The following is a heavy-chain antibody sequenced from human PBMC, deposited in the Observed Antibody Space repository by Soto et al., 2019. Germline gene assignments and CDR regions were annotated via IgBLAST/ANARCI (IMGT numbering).Heavy chain of an antibody. CDR2: ISAYNGNT. J-gene: IGHJ5*02. CDR1: GYTFTSYG. V-gene: IGHV1-18*04. D-gene: IGHD6-13*01. Sequence: VASVKVSCKASGYTFTSYGISWVRQAPGQGLEWMGWISAYNGNTNYAQKLQGRVTMTTDTSTSTAYMELRSLRSDDTAVYYCARDQPYVRWYPHGWFDTWGQGTLATVSS. CDR3: ARDQPYVRWYPHGWFDT.